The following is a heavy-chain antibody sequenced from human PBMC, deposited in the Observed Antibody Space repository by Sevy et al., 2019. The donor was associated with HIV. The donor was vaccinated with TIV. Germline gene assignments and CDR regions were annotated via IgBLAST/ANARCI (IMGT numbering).Heavy chain of an antibody. V-gene: IGHV3-23*01. J-gene: IGHJ3*02. D-gene: IGHD2-15*01. CDR2: NSGSGDST. CDR1: GFTFSSYA. CDR3: AIVVVGAVTRVHAFDI. Sequence: GGSLRLSCAASGFTFSSYAMSWVRQAPGKGLEWVSGNSGSGDSTYYEDSVKGRVTMSRDKSKNTLYLEMKSLRADDTAVYYCAIVVVGAVTRVHAFDIWGQGTMVTVSS.